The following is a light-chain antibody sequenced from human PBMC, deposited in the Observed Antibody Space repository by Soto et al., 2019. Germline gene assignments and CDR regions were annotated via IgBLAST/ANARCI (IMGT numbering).Light chain of an antibody. Sequence: DIQMTQSPSSLPASVGDRVTTTCRASQSIDSWLAWYHQKPGTAPKLLIYHASTLDSGVPSRFSGRGSGTECTLTISGLQPDYFATYSCQQYMRYSFCQGTQVDI. V-gene: IGKV1-5*01. CDR3: QQYMRYS. CDR2: HAS. J-gene: IGKJ1*01. CDR1: QSIDSW.